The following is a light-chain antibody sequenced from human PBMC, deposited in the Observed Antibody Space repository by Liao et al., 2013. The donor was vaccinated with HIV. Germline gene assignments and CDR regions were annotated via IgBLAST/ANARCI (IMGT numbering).Light chain of an antibody. CDR1: ALPKQY. Sequence: SYELTQPPSVSVSPGQTARITCSGDALPKQYAYWYQQKPGQAPVLVIFKDSERPSGIPERFSGSSSGTRVTLTISGVQAEDEADYYCQSADSSGTCPVFGGGTKLTV. CDR2: KDS. J-gene: IGLJ3*02. V-gene: IGLV3-25*03. CDR3: QSADSSGTCPV.